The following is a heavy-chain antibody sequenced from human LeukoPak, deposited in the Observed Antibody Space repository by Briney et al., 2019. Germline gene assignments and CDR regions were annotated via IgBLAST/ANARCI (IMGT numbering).Heavy chain of an antibody. J-gene: IGHJ3*02. CDR2: INTNTGNP. CDR1: GGTFSNYA. D-gene: IGHD3-22*01. V-gene: IGHV7-4-1*02. CDR3: AREGATGKLWLTSDDAFDI. Sequence: ASVKVSCKASGGTFSNYAISWVRQAPGQGLEWMGWINTNTGNPTYAQGFTGRFVFSLDTSVSTAYLQISSLKAEDTAVYYCAREGATGKLWLTSDDAFDIWGQGTMVTVSS.